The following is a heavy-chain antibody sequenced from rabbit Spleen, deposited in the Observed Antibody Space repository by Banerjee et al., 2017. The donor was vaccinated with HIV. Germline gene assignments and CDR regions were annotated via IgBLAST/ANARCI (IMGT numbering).Heavy chain of an antibody. Sequence: EQLEESGGGLVKPEGSLTLTCKASGVSLNDKDVMCWVRQAPGKGLEWIACINIVTGKSVYASWALGRFTISRTSSTTVTLRMTSLTAADRATYFCARDLIGVIGWNFNLWGQGTLVTVS. CDR1: GVSLNDKDV. CDR3: ARDLIGVIGWNFNL. V-gene: IGHV1S45*01. CDR2: INIVTGKS. D-gene: IGHD1-1*01. J-gene: IGHJ4*01.